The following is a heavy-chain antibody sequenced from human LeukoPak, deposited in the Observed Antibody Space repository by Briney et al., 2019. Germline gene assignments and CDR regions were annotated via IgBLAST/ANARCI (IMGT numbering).Heavy chain of an antibody. Sequence: GGSLRLSCAASGFTFSSYGMHWVRQAPGKGLEWVAVISYDGSNKYYADSVKGRFTISRDNSKNTLYLQMNSLRAEDTAVYYCAKDFDGAVDYWGRGTLVTVSS. CDR3: AKDFDGAVDY. J-gene: IGHJ4*02. CDR1: GFTFSSYG. D-gene: IGHD4-17*01. CDR2: ISYDGSNK. V-gene: IGHV3-30*18.